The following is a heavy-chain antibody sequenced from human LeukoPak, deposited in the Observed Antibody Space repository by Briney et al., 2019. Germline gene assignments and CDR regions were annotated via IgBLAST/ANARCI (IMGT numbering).Heavy chain of an antibody. V-gene: IGHV4-4*09. CDR1: GGSFSGYY. Sequence: SETLSLTCAVYGGSFSGYYWSWIRQPPGKGLEWIGYIYTSGSTNYNPSLKSRVTISVDTSKNQFSLKLSSVTAADTAVYYCASHGGEEDYWGQGTLVTVSS. CDR3: ASHGGEEDY. D-gene: IGHD2-21*01. CDR2: IYTSGST. J-gene: IGHJ4*02.